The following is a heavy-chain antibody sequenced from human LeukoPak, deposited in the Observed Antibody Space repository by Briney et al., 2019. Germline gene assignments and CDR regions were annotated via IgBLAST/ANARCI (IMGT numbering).Heavy chain of an antibody. CDR2: INDNGGRT. CDR1: GFTFSRYA. CDR3: VKDVGGSYAFDY. Sequence: GGSLRLSCSASGFTFSRYAMHWVRQAPGGGLEYVSGINDNGGRTHYGDSVKGRFSISRDNSKNTLHLQMSTLRAEDTALYYCVKDVGGSYAFDYWGQGILVTVAS. D-gene: IGHD1-26*01. V-gene: IGHV3-64D*09. J-gene: IGHJ4*02.